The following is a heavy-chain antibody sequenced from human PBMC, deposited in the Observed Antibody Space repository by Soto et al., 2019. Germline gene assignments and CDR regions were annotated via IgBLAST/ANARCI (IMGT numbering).Heavy chain of an antibody. V-gene: IGHV1-69*13. CDR2: IIPIFGTA. J-gene: IGHJ6*02. CDR1: GGTFSSYA. CDR3: ARGSSAVAGTRYYYGMVV. D-gene: IGHD6-19*01. Sequence: GASVKVSCKASGGTFSSYAISWVRQAPGQGLEWMGGIIPIFGTANYAQKSQGRVTITADESTSTAYMELSSLRSEDTAVYYCARGSSAVAGTRYYYGMVVWGQGTTVTV.